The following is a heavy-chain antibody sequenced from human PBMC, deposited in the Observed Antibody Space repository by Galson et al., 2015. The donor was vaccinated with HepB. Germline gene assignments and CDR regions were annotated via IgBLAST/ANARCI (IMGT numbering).Heavy chain of an antibody. D-gene: IGHD6-13*01. CDR1: GYTFTGYY. CDR3: ARGAYSSSWYYFDY. J-gene: IGHJ4*02. V-gene: IGHV1-2*04. Sequence: SVKVSCKASGYTFTGYYMHWVRQAPGQGLEWMGWINPNSGGTNYAQKFQGWVTMTRDTSISTAYMELSRLRSDDTAVYYCARGAYSSSWYYFDYWGQGTLVTVSS. CDR2: INPNSGGT.